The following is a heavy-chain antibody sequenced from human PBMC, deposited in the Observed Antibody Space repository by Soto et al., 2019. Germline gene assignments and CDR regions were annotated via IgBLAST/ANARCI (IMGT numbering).Heavy chain of an antibody. CDR1: GDSISSSEYY. CDR3: ATSFGGAYYGMDV. CDR2: IYRSGDT. Sequence: QVQLQESGPGLVKPSQTLSLTCSVSGDSISSSEYYWNWVRQHPGKGLEWIGYIYRSGDTYYNPSLQTRVTMSVDTSKNQFSLNLTSVTAADTAVYYCATSFGGAYYGMDVWGQGTTVTVS. V-gene: IGHV4-31*03. J-gene: IGHJ6*02. D-gene: IGHD3-16*01.